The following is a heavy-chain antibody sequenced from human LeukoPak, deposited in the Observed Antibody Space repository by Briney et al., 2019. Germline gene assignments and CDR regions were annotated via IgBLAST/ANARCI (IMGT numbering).Heavy chain of an antibody. CDR1: GFTFSDYA. CDR3: ASGYSSGWYYFDY. CDR2: VSGSGRST. D-gene: IGHD6-19*01. Sequence: PGGSLRLSCAASGFTFSDYAMSWVRQAPGKGLKWVSAVSGSGRSTYYADSVKGRFTISRDTSKNTLYLQINSLRAEDTAVYYCASGYSSGWYYFDYWGQGTLVTVSS. V-gene: IGHV3-23*01. J-gene: IGHJ4*02.